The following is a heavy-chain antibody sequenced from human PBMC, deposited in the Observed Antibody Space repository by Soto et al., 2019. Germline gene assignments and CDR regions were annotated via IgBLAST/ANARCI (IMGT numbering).Heavy chain of an antibody. D-gene: IGHD1-20*01. CDR2: ISYDGSNK. Sequence: QVQLVESGGGVVQPGRSLRLSCAASGFTFSSYAMHWVRQAPGKGLEWVAVISYDGSNKYYADSVKGRFTISRDNSKNTLYLQMNSLRAEDTAVYYCARGEDNWNDVFWYWGQGTLVTVSS. J-gene: IGHJ4*02. CDR3: ARGEDNWNDVFWY. CDR1: GFTFSSYA. V-gene: IGHV3-30-3*01.